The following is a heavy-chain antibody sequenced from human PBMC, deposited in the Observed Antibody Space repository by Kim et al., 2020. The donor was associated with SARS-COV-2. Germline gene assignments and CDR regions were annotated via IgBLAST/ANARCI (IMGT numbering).Heavy chain of an antibody. CDR3: ARIVISARGFTMDV. CDR1: GFIFSSYE. Sequence: GGSLRLSCAASGFIFSSYEMDWVRQAPGKGLEWVSYISDSGNNRYYADSVKGRSTISRDNAKNSLYLEMNSLRAEDTAVYYCARIVISARGFTMDVWGQG. J-gene: IGHJ6*02. V-gene: IGHV3-48*03. D-gene: IGHD3-16*02. CDR2: ISDSGNNR.